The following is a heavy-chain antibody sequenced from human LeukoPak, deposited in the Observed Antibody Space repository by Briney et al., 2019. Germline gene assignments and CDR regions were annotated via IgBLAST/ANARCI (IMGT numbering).Heavy chain of an antibody. Sequence: SQTLSLTCTVSGDSNSSSDYYWSWIRQHPGKGLEWIGYIYYSGSTYYYPSLKSRVTISIDTSKNQFSLKLSSVTAADTAVYYCARTLNSGDAFDIWGQGTMVTVSS. CDR1: GDSNSSSDYY. D-gene: IGHD4-23*01. CDR2: IYYSGST. CDR3: ARTLNSGDAFDI. J-gene: IGHJ3*02. V-gene: IGHV4-31*03.